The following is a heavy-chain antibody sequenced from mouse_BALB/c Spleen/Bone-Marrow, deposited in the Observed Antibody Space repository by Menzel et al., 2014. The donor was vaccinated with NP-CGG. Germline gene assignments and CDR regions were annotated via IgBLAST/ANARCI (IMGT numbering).Heavy chain of an antibody. D-gene: IGHD3-3*01. CDR2: VTYDGSN. CDR3: ARCSRTYYDV. J-gene: IGHJ1*01. V-gene: IGHV3-6*02. Sequence: ESGAGLVKPSQSLSLTCSVTGYSITSGYYWNWIRQFPGSKLEWMGYVTYDGSNNYNPSLKNRSSITRDTSKNQFFLKLNSVTTEDTATYSCARCSRTYYDVWGAGTTVTVSS. CDR1: GYSITSGYY.